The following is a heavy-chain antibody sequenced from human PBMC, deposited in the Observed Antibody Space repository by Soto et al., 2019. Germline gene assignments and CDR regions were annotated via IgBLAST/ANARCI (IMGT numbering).Heavy chain of an antibody. V-gene: IGHV1-46*01. CDR2: INPSGGST. Sequence: ASVKVSCKASGYTFTSYYIHWVRQAPGQGLEWMGIINPSGGSTSYAQKFQGRVTMTRDTSTSTVYMELSSLTSEDTAVYYCARIPGIAVTGTSWGQGTLVTVSS. D-gene: IGHD6-19*01. J-gene: IGHJ5*02. CDR1: GYTFTSYY. CDR3: ARIPGIAVTGTS.